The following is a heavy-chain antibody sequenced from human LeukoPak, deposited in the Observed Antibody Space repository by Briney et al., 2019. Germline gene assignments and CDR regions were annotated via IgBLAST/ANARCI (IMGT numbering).Heavy chain of an antibody. CDR1: GFTFDDYA. V-gene: IGHV3-9*01. Sequence: GGSLRLSCAASGFTFDDYAMHWVRQVPGKGLEWVSGISWNSDSIGYADSLKGRFTISRDNAKNSLYLQMNSLRAEDTALYYCAKEFTAMNVGDWGQGTLVTVSS. J-gene: IGHJ4*02. CDR2: ISWNSDSI. CDR3: AKEFTAMNVGD. D-gene: IGHD5-18*01.